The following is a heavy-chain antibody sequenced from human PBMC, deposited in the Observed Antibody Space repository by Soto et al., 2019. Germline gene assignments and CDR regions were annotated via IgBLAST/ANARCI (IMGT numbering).Heavy chain of an antibody. CDR2: IMPIFRAP. CDR1: GGAFSDYA. J-gene: IGHJ6*02. V-gene: IGHV1-69*12. Sequence: QVQLVQSGAEVKKPGSSVKVSCKASGGAFSDYAFSCVRQAPGQGLEWLGGIMPIFRAPDYAQKFQGRVTITADEFTRTAYMEMNSLRSEDTAVYYCASWLKGPDIGNYYYGMDVWCQGTTVTVS. CDR3: ASWLKGPDIGNYYYGMDV. D-gene: IGHD2-15*01.